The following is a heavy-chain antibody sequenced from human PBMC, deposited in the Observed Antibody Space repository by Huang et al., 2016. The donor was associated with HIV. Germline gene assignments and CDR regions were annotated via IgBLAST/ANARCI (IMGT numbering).Heavy chain of an antibody. J-gene: IGHJ4*02. D-gene: IGHD6-13*01. V-gene: IGHV4-39*01. CDR3: ASQHIGAAATWF. CDR2: VYQRGST. Sequence: QLQLQESGPGQVKPSETLSLTCTVSGDFISSTNCYWGWIRQSPGKGLEWVGSVYQRGSTTYNPSLKSRVTLSVDTSRNQFSLRLNSVTAADTAVYYCASQHIGAAATWFWGRGTQVAVSS. CDR1: GDFISSTNCY.